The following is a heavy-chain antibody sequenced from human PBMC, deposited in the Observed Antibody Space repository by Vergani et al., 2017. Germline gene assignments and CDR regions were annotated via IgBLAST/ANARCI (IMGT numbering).Heavy chain of an antibody. CDR3: ARVMYRNEASPGYRLEGMNI. V-gene: IGHV4-59*13. J-gene: IGHJ6*01. CDR2: IYSTGST. D-gene: IGHD3-16*02. Sequence: QVQLEESGPGLVKPSETLSLTCTVSGGSFSTYYWSWIRQSPGKGLEWIGHIYSTGSTNYNPSLNSRVTMSVNTSKNQLSLKLRSETAADTAVYFCARVMYRNEASPGYRLEGMNIWGQGTTVTISS. CDR1: GGSFSTYY.